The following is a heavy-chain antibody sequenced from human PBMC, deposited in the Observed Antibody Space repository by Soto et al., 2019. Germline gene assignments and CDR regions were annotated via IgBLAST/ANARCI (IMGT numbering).Heavy chain of an antibody. CDR3: ARDLRSYGMDV. CDR1: GFTFSNYW. Sequence: PGGSLRLSCEASGFTFSNYWMSWVRQAPGKGLEWVANIKQDGSEKYYVDSVRGRFTISRDNAKNSLYLQMNSLRADDTAVYYCARDLRSYGMDVWGQGTTVTVSS. J-gene: IGHJ6*02. CDR2: IKQDGSEK. D-gene: IGHD3-9*01. V-gene: IGHV3-7*03.